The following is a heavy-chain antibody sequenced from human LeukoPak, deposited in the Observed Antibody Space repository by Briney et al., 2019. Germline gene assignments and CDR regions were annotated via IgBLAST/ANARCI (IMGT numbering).Heavy chain of an antibody. V-gene: IGHV4-34*01. CDR2: INHSGST. Sequence: PSETLSLTCAVYGGSFSGYYWSWIRQPPGKVLERIGEINHSGSTNYNPSLKSRVTISVDTSKNQFSLKLSSVTAADTAVYYCARAPSSSSAYFDYWGQGTLVIVSS. J-gene: IGHJ4*02. CDR3: ARAPSSSSAYFDY. CDR1: GGSFSGYY. D-gene: IGHD6-6*01.